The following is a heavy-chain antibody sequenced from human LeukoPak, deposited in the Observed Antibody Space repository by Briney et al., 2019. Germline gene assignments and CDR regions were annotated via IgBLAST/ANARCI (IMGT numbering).Heavy chain of an antibody. J-gene: IGHJ5*02. CDR2: IIPILGIA. CDR1: GGTFISYA. V-gene: IGHV1-69*10. CDR3: ARDHEPVVVPAAIIWFDT. Sequence: SVKVSCKASGGTFISYAISWVRQAPGQGLEWMGRIIPILGIANYAQKFQGRVTITADKSTSTAYMELSSLRSEDPARHYSARDHEPVVVPAAIIWFDTRGQGTLVAV. D-gene: IGHD2-2*02.